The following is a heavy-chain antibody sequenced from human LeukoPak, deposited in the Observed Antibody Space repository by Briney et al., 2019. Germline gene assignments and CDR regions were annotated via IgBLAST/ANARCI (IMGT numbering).Heavy chain of an antibody. Sequence: GGSLRLSCAASGFTFSSYSMNWVRQAPGKGLEWVSSISSSSSYIYYADSVKGRFTISRDNAKNSLYLQMNSLRAEDTAVYYCAILPSSSWYEGYFDYWGQGTLVTVSS. D-gene: IGHD6-13*01. CDR2: ISSSSSYI. CDR1: GFTFSSYS. V-gene: IGHV3-21*01. CDR3: AILPSSSWYEGYFDY. J-gene: IGHJ4*02.